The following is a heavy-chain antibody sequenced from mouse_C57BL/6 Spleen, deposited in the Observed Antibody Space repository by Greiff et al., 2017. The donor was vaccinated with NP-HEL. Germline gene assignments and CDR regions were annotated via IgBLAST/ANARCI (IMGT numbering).Heavy chain of an antibody. CDR1: GYTFTSYW. J-gene: IGHJ4*01. Sequence: VQLQQPGTELVKPGASVKLSCKASGYTFTSYWMHWVKQRPGQGLEWIGNINPSNGGTNYNEKFKSKATLTVDKSSSTAYMQLSSLTSEDSAVYYGARGEWLLRGAMDYWGQGTSVTVSS. CDR3: ARGEWLLRGAMDY. V-gene: IGHV1-53*01. D-gene: IGHD2-3*01. CDR2: INPSNGGT.